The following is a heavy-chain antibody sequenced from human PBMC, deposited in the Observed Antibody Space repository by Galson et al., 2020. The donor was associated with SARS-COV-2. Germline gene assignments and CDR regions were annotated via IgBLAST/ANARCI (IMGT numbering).Heavy chain of an antibody. Sequence: SETLSLTCTVSGGPISSHNWWSWVRQSPGKGLEWIAEIYHSGVAKYNPSLKSRVTTSVDKSKNQFSLKVSSVTAADTAVYYCTRIGPVAGSFYAFDIWGQGTMVSV. CDR1: GGPISSHNW. J-gene: IGHJ3*02. CDR3: TRIGPVAGSFYAFDI. D-gene: IGHD6-19*01. V-gene: IGHV4-4*02. CDR2: IYHSGVA.